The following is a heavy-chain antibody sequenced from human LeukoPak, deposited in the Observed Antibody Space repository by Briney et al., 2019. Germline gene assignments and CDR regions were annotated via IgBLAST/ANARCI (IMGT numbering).Heavy chain of an antibody. D-gene: IGHD6-19*01. Sequence: ASVKVSCKASGYTFTSYGISWVRQAPGQGLEWMGWISAYNGNTNYAQKLQGRVTMTTDTSTSTAYMELSSLRSEDTAVYYCARAIAVAGFDYWGQGTLVTVSS. CDR2: ISAYNGNT. CDR1: GYTFTSYG. CDR3: ARAIAVAGFDY. V-gene: IGHV1-18*01. J-gene: IGHJ4*02.